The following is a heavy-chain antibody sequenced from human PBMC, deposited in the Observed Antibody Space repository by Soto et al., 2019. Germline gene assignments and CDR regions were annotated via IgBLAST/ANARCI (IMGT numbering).Heavy chain of an antibody. Sequence: QVQLVQSGAEVKKPGASVKVSCKASGYTFTSYGISWVRQAPGQGLEWMGWISAYNGNTNYAQKLQGRVTMTTDTSASTSDMKLRSLTSDDTAVHYCARGDSSGPIDYWGQVTLVTFAS. J-gene: IGHJ4*02. CDR3: ARGDSSGPIDY. CDR2: ISAYNGNT. V-gene: IGHV1-18*01. D-gene: IGHD3-22*01. CDR1: GYTFTSYG.